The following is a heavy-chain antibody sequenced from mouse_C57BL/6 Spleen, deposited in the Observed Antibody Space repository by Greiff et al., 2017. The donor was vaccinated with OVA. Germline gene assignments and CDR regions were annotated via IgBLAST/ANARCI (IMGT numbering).Heavy chain of an antibody. CDR1: GYAFSSYW. CDR3: ARRGYYGSSPYYYAMDY. V-gene: IGHV1-80*01. Sequence: VMLVESGAELVKPGASVKISCKASGYAFSSYWMNWVKHRPGKGLEWIGQIYPGDGDTNYNGKFKGKATLTADKSSSTAYMQLSSLTSEDSAVYFCARRGYYGSSPYYYAMDYWGQGTSVTVSS. J-gene: IGHJ4*01. D-gene: IGHD1-1*01. CDR2: IYPGDGDT.